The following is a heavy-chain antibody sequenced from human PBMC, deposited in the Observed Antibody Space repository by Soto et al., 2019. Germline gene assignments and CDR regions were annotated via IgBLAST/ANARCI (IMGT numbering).Heavy chain of an antibody. CDR3: AKQWISVADSPRNWFDP. Sequence: GGSLRLSCAASGFTFSSYAMSWVRQTPGKGLEWVSGISGSGNNTFYADSVKGRFTISRDNSKNTLHLQMNGLRAEDTAIYYCAKQWISVADSPRNWFDPWGQGTLVTVSS. D-gene: IGHD6-19*01. V-gene: IGHV3-23*01. J-gene: IGHJ5*02. CDR1: GFTFSSYA. CDR2: ISGSGNNT.